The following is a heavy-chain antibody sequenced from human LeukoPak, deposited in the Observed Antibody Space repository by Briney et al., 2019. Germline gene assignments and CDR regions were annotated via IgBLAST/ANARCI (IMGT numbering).Heavy chain of an antibody. CDR1: GGSISSSSYY. Sequence: PSETLSLTCTVSGGSISSSSYYWSWIRQPPGKGLEWIGYIYYSGSTNYNPSLKSRVTISVDTSKNQFSLKLSSVTAADTAVYYCARVQGDYHHFDYWGQGTLVTVSS. CDR2: IYYSGST. CDR3: ARVQGDYHHFDY. D-gene: IGHD4-17*01. J-gene: IGHJ4*02. V-gene: IGHV4-61*01.